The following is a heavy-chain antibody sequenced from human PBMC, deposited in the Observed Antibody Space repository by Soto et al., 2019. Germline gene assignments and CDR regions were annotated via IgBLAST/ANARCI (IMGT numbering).Heavy chain of an antibody. D-gene: IGHD5-18*01. CDR2: INQDGSGK. V-gene: IGHV3-7*05. J-gene: IGHJ6*02. CDR3: ARDGSNSWYSYDYHGMDV. Sequence: EVQLVESGGGLVQPGGSLRLSCGASGFTFRTYWLSWVRQVPGKGLEWVANINQDGSGKNYVDSVKGRFTISRDNAKNSLHLQMSSLRAEDTALYYCARDGSNSWYSYDYHGMDVWGQGTTVTVSS. CDR1: GFTFRTYW.